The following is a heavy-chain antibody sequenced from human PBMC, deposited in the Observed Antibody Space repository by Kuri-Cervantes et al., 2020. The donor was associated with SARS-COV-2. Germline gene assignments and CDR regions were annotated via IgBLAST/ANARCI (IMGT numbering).Heavy chain of an antibody. CDR1: GYSISSGYY. J-gene: IGHJ6*03. CDR3: ARFLGFYYYMDV. D-gene: IGHD3-16*01. Sequence: SETLSLTCTVSGYSISSGYYWSWIRQPPGKGLEWIGYIYSGSTNYNPSLKSRVTISVDTSKNQFSLKLSSVTAADTAVYYCARFLGFYYYMDVWGKGTTVTVSS. V-gene: IGHV4-61*01. CDR2: IYSGST.